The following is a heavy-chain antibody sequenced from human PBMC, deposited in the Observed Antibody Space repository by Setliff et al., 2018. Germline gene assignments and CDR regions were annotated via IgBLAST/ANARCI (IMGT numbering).Heavy chain of an antibody. CDR1: GGSFSTYF. CDR3: ARDMGQPYYFES. Sequence: SETLSLTCAVYGGSFSTYFWSWVRQPPGKGLEWIGSIYHSGSSYYNSSLRSRVTMSVDTSKRQFSLKLGSATAADTAVYYCARDMGQPYYFESWGLGTLVTVSS. J-gene: IGHJ4*02. D-gene: IGHD1-1*01. CDR2: IYHSGSS. V-gene: IGHV4-34*01.